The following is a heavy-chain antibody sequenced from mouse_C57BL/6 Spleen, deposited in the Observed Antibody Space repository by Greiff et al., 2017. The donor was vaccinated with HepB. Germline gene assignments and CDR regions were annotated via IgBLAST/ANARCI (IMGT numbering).Heavy chain of an antibody. CDR1: GYTFTSYD. CDR3: ARERLFGGLRQYFDV. V-gene: IGHV1-85*01. Sequence: SGPELVKPGASVKLSCKASGYTFTSYDINWVKQRPGQGLEWIGWIYPRDGSTKYNEKFKGKATLTVDTSSSTTYMELHSLTSGDSAVYCCARERLFGGLRQYFDVWGTGTTVTVSS. J-gene: IGHJ1*03. CDR2: IYPRDGST. D-gene: IGHD2-4*01.